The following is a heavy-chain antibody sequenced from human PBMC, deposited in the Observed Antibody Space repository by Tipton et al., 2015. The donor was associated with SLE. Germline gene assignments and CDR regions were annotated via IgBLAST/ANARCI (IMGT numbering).Heavy chain of an antibody. D-gene: IGHD1-26*01. Sequence: SLRLSCAASGFTFDDYGMSWVRQAPGKGLEWVAGIEWNGDGTRYADSVKGRFIISRDNAKRSLSLQMHSLRAEDTALYYCARDEGELRERDNYYYGMDVWGQGTTVIVSS. CDR1: GFTFDDYG. J-gene: IGHJ6*02. CDR3: ARDEGELRERDNYYYGMDV. CDR2: IEWNGDGT. V-gene: IGHV3-20*04.